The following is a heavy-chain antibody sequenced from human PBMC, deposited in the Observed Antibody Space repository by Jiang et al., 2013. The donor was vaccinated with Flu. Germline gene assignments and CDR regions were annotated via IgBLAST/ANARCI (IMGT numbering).Heavy chain of an antibody. CDR3: GVAAPGYYYYGMDV. Sequence: GAEVKKPGSSVKVSCKASGGTFSSYAISWVRQAPGQGLEWMGRIIPILGIANYAQKFQGRVTITADKSTSTAYMELSSLRSEDTAVYYCGVAAPGYYYYGMDVWGQGTTVTVSS. J-gene: IGHJ6*02. CDR1: GGTFSSYA. D-gene: IGHD6-19*01. CDR2: IIPILGIA. V-gene: IGHV1-69*04.